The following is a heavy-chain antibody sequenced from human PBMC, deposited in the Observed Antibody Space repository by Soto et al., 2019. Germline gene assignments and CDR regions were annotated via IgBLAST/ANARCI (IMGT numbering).Heavy chain of an antibody. Sequence: GESLKISCKGSGYSFTSYWIGWVRQMPGKGLEWMGIIYPGDSDTRYSPSFQGQVTISADKSISTAYLQWSSLKASDTAMYYCARMSDILTVNNAGIYYYYAMDVWGQGTTVTVSS. CDR1: GYSFTSYW. V-gene: IGHV5-51*01. CDR3: ARMSDILTVNNAGIYYYYAMDV. J-gene: IGHJ6*02. D-gene: IGHD3-9*01. CDR2: IYPGDSDT.